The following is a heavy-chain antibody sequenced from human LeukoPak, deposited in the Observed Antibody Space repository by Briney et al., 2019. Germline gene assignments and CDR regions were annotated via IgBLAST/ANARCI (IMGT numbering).Heavy chain of an antibody. CDR1: GFTFSSYA. Sequence: PGGSLRLSCAASGFTFSSYAMSWVRQAPGKGLEWVSAISGSGGSTYYADSVKGRFTISGDNSKNTLYLQMNSLRAEDTAVYSCAKDLYYYGSGSSTWFDPWGQGTLVTVSS. CDR3: AKDLYYYGSGSSTWFDP. J-gene: IGHJ5*02. CDR2: ISGSGGST. D-gene: IGHD3-10*01. V-gene: IGHV3-23*01.